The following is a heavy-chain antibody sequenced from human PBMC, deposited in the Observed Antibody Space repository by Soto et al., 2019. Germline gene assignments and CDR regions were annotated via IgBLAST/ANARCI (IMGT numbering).Heavy chain of an antibody. CDR2: MKYDGREK. J-gene: IGHJ4*02. Sequence: EVELVESGGGLVQPGGSLSLSCVASGFSFSTYWMSWVRQAPGKGLEWVANMKYDGREKYYVDSVMGRFTISRDNSKNSLYLQMNSMRAEDTAVYYCARVPTSTVGANSFDSWGQGPLISVSS. CDR3: ARVPTSTVGANSFDS. CDR1: GFSFSTYW. V-gene: IGHV3-7*05. D-gene: IGHD1-26*01.